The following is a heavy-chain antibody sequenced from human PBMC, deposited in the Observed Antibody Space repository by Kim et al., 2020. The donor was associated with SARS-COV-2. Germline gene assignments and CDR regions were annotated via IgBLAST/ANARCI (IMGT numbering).Heavy chain of an antibody. J-gene: IGHJ6*03. V-gene: IGHV5-51*01. CDR2: IYPGDSDT. Sequence: GESLKISCKGSGYSFTSYWIGWVRQMPGKGLEWMGIIYPGDSDTRYSPSFQGQVTISADKSISTAYLQWSSLKASDTAMYYCARQKSTSCYGCYYYYMDVWGKGTTVTVSS. CDR3: ARQKSTSCYGCYYYYMDV. D-gene: IGHD2-2*01. CDR1: GYSFTSYW.